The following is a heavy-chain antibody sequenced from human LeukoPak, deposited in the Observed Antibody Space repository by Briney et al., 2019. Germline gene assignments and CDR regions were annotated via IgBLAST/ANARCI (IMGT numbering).Heavy chain of an antibody. CDR1: GFTFSSYW. CDR3: ARDGDSSGYYWGGTNDY. D-gene: IGHD3-22*01. V-gene: IGHV3-7*01. CDR2: IKQDGSEK. Sequence: QPGGSLRLSCAASGFTFSSYWMSWVRQAPGKGLEWVANIKQDGSEKYYVDSAKGRFTISRDNAKNSLYLQMNSLRAEDTAVYYCARDGDSSGYYWGGTNDYWGQGTLVTVSS. J-gene: IGHJ4*02.